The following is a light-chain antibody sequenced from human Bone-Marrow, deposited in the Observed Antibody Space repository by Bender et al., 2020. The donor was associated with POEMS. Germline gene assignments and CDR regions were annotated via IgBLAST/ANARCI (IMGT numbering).Light chain of an antibody. V-gene: IGLV2-23*01. J-gene: IGLJ3*02. CDR1: GSDIGSHNR. CDR2: EAT. CDR3: QVWDSGSYHKV. Sequence: QSALTQPASVSGSPGQSITISCTGTGSDIGSHNRVSWLQQHPGEAPKLVIFEATKRPSGLSDRFSGSKSGNTASLTISGLQAEDEADYYCQVWDSGSYHKVFGGGTKLTVL.